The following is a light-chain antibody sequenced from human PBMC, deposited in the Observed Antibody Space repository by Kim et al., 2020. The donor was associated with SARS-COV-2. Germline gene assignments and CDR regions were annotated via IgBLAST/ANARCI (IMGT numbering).Light chain of an antibody. CDR1: SSNSGAGYD. Sequence: VTISCTGSSSNSGAGYDVHWYQQLPGTAPKLLIYGNSNWPSGVPGRFSGSKSGTSASLAITGLQAEDEADYFCQSYDNSLNGFYVFGTGTKVTVL. CDR2: GNS. V-gene: IGLV1-40*01. J-gene: IGLJ1*01. CDR3: QSYDNSLNGFYV.